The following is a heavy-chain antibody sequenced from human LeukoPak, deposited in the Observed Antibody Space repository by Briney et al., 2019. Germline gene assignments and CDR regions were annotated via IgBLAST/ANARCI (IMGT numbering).Heavy chain of an antibody. CDR2: ISPDGSTT. Sequence: GGSLRLSCAASGFTFSRYWMHWVRQAPGKGLMWVSRISPDGSTTLYADSVKGRFTISRENAKNTLYLQMNSLRAEDTAVYYCARTRTLPIAGGFDTWGQGSLVTVSS. CDR1: GFTFSRYW. D-gene: IGHD3-16*01. J-gene: IGHJ5*02. CDR3: ARTRTLPIAGGFDT. V-gene: IGHV3-74*03.